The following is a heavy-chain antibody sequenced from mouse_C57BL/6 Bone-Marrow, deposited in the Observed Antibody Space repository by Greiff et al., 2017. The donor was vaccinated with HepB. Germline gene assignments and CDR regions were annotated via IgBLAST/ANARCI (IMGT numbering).Heavy chain of an antibody. CDR1: GYAFSSSW. Sequence: VQLQQSGPELVKPGASVKISCQASGYAFSSSWMNWVQQRPGKGLAWIGRIYPGDGDTNYNGKFTGRATLTAAKSSSTAYMQLSSLTSEDSAVYFCARRNPYYGSSYDYFDYWGQGTTLTVSS. D-gene: IGHD1-1*01. J-gene: IGHJ2*01. CDR3: ARRNPYYGSSYDYFDY. V-gene: IGHV1-82*01. CDR2: IYPGDGDT.